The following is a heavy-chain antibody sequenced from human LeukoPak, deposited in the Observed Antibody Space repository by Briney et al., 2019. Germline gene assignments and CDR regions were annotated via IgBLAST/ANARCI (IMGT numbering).Heavy chain of an antibody. D-gene: IGHD3-10*01. CDR1: GFTFSAYG. Sequence: GGSLRLSCATSGFTFSAYGMHWVRQAPGKGLEWVGVIWYDGSDKYYADSVKGRFTISRDNSKNKPYLQMDSLRAEDTAVYYCAKDDDTRGSAEYFQHWGQGTQVTVSS. CDR3: AKDDDTRGSAEYFQH. CDR2: IWYDGSDK. V-gene: IGHV3-33*06. J-gene: IGHJ1*01.